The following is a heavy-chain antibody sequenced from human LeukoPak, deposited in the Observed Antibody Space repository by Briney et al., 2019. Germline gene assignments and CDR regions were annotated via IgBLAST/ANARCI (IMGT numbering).Heavy chain of an antibody. J-gene: IGHJ4*02. CDR2: TFTSGGT. Sequence: SETLSLTCTVSGGSMSPYYWSWIRQTPGKGLEWIGYTFTSGGTNYNPSLKSRVTISVDASKNQFPLKMTSVTAADTAVYYCARQPFPPREDHIDFWGQGTLVTLSS. CDR3: ARQPFPPREDHIDF. V-gene: IGHV4-4*09. CDR1: GGSMSPYY. D-gene: IGHD1-14*01.